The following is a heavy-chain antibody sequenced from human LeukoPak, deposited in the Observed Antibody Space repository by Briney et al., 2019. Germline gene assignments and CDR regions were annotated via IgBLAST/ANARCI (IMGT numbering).Heavy chain of an antibody. D-gene: IGHD3-10*01. J-gene: IGHJ6*04. CDR1: GFTFSSYA. Sequence: PGGSLRLSCAASGFTFSSYAMSWVRQAPGKGLEWVSAISGSGGSTYYADSVKGRFTISRDNSKNTLYLQMNSLRAEDTAVYYCATDYGSGSYHYYYYGMDVWGKGTTVTASS. CDR3: ATDYGSGSYHYYYYGMDV. CDR2: ISGSGGST. V-gene: IGHV3-23*01.